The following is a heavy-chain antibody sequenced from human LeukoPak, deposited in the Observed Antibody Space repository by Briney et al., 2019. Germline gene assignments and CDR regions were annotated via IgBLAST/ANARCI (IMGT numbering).Heavy chain of an antibody. V-gene: IGHV3-30*18. Sequence: GGSLRLSCAASGFTFSSYGMHWVRQAPGKGLEWVAVISYDGSNKYYADSVKGRFTISRDNSKNTLYLQMNSLRAEDTAVYYCAKEDSGSYPSFDYWGQGTLVTVSS. J-gene: IGHJ4*02. CDR1: GFTFSSYG. CDR3: AKEDSGSYPSFDY. CDR2: ISYDGSNK. D-gene: IGHD1-26*01.